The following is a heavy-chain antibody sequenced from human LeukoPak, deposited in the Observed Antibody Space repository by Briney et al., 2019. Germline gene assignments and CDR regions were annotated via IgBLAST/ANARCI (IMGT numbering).Heavy chain of an antibody. J-gene: IGHJ4*02. CDR3: ARDLFIMGYCSSTSCSAGY. V-gene: IGHV1-2*02. Sequence: ASVKVSCKASGYTFTRYYMHWVRQAPGQGLEWMGWINPNSGGTNYEQKFQGRVTMTRDTSISTAYMELSRLRSDDTAVYYCARDLFIMGYCSSTSCSAGYWGQGTLVTVSS. D-gene: IGHD2-2*01. CDR2: INPNSGGT. CDR1: GYTFTRYY.